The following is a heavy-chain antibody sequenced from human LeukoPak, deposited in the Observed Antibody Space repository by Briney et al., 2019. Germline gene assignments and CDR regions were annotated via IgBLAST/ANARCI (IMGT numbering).Heavy chain of an antibody. CDR2: ISASGSST. J-gene: IGHJ4*02. V-gene: IGHV3-23*01. Sequence: GGSLTLSCAASGFTFSSSAMSWVRHAPGKGLEWVSAISASGSSTYYADSVKGRFTISRDNSKNTLYLQMNSLRAEDTAVYYCAKALRGYFDNWGQGILVTVSS. CDR1: GFTFSSSA. CDR3: AKALRGYFDN. D-gene: IGHD3-16*01.